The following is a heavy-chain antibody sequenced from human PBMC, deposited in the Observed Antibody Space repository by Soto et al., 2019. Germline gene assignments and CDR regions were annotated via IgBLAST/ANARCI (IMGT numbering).Heavy chain of an antibody. CDR1: GFTFDDFA. CDR3: AKGGSGALIAAAGTDNWFDP. V-gene: IGHV3-9*01. J-gene: IGHJ5*02. D-gene: IGHD6-13*01. Sequence: GGSLRLSCAAAGFTFDDFAMYWVRQAPGKGLEWVSAISWSSGNTAYADSVKGRFTISRDNAKNSLYLQMNSLKDEDTALYYCAKGGSGALIAAAGTDNWFDPWGQGTLVTVSS. CDR2: ISWSSGNT.